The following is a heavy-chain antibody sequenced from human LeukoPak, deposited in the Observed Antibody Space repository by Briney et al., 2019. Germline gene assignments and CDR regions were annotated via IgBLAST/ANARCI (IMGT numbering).Heavy chain of an antibody. CDR1: GFHFSTYG. CDR2: INTGSTTI. D-gene: IGHD3-3*01. CDR3: ARVPDDPWSGYFFDC. J-gene: IGHJ4*02. Sequence: GGSLRFSCAASGFHFSTYGMNWVRQAPGKGLEWVSYINTGSTTIHYADSVKGRFTISRDNTRNSLFLQMNGLRVEDTAVYFCARVPDDPWSGYFFDCWGQGTLVTVSS. V-gene: IGHV3-48*01.